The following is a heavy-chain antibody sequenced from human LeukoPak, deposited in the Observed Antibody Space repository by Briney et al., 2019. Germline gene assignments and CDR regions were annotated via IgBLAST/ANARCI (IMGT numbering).Heavy chain of an antibody. J-gene: IGHJ4*02. CDR3: ARTSSGTSGPN. V-gene: IGHV1-46*01. Sequence: GASVKVSCKASGYTFTSYYMHWVRQAPGQGLEWMGIINPGAGTTSYAQMFQGRVTMTRDTSTSTVYMELSSLRSEDTAVYYCARTSSGTSGPNWGQGTLVTVSS. CDR1: GYTFTSYY. D-gene: IGHD3-10*01. CDR2: INPGAGTT.